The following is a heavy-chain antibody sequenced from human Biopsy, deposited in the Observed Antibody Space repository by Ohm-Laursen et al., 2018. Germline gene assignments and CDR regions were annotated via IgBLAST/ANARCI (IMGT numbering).Heavy chain of an antibody. CDR1: GGAFSTYS. Sequence: SVKVSCKPSGGAFSTYSISTYGVYWVRQAPGQGLELMGGIIPTFDTPTYAPDFQGRVTFTADKSTGTARLDLSRLRSEDTAIYYCAGGAAKGNPYDHWGQGTLVTVSS. D-gene: IGHD3-10*01. J-gene: IGHJ5*02. V-gene: IGHV1-69*06. CDR3: AGGAAKGNPYDH. CDR2: IIPTFDTP.